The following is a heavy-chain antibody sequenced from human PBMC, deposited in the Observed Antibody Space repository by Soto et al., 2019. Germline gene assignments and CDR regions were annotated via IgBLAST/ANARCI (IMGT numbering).Heavy chain of an antibody. D-gene: IGHD2-2*01. J-gene: IGHJ4*02. Sequence: PGGSLRLSCAASGVTVRSNHMSWVRQAPGKGLECVSVFYSGGSTYYADSVKGRFTISRDNSKNTLYLQMNSLRTEDTAVYYCARDPASCNGPSCVSTFDFWGQGTLVTVSS. CDR2: FYSGGST. CDR1: GVTVRSNH. CDR3: ARDPASCNGPSCVSTFDF. V-gene: IGHV3-66*01.